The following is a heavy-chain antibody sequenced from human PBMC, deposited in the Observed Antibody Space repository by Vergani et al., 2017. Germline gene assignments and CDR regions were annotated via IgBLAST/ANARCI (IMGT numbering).Heavy chain of an antibody. J-gene: IGHJ6*02. Sequence: VKLVESGGGVVQPGGSLRLSCAASGFTFSSYSMNWVRQAPGTGLEWVSYISSSSSTIYYADSVKGRFTISRDYAKNSLYLQMHSLRAEDTAVYYCAIDSHTVTTIYYYGMDVWGQGTTVTVSS. CDR1: GFTFSSYS. CDR2: ISSSSSTI. D-gene: IGHD4-17*01. V-gene: IGHV3-48*01. CDR3: AIDSHTVTTIYYYGMDV.